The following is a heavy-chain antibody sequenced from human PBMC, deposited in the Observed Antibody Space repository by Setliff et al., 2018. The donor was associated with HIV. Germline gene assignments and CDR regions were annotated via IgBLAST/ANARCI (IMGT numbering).Heavy chain of an antibody. V-gene: IGHV3-23*01. Sequence: GGSLRLSCAASGFSFKIYAMSWVRQAPGKGLEWVSTISDTADKTYYADSVKGRFTISRDNSKNTLFLQVNSLRAGDTAVYYCARVELWFGERGYYMDVWGKGTTVTVSS. CDR2: ISDTADKT. CDR3: ARVELWFGERGYYMDV. CDR1: GFSFKIYA. D-gene: IGHD3-10*01. J-gene: IGHJ6*03.